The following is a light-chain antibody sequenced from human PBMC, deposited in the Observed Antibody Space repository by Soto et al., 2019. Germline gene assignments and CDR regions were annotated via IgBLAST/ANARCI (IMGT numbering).Light chain of an antibody. J-gene: IGLJ2*01. CDR1: SSNIGAGYD. CDR2: GNN. V-gene: IGLV1-40*01. Sequence: QSVLTQPPSVSGAPGQRVTISCTGGSSNIGAGYDVHWYQQLPGTAPRLLIYGNNNRPSGVPDRFSGSKSGTSASLAITGLQAEDEADYYCQSYDNSPPVGFGGGTKVTVL. CDR3: QSYDNSPPVG.